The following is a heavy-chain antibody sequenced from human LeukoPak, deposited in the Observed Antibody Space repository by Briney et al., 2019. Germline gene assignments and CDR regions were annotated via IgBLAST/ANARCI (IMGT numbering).Heavy chain of an antibody. CDR3: ARVRIAAAGAGNWFDP. Sequence: ASVKVSCKASGGTFSSYAISWVRQAPGQGLEWMGRIIPILGIANYAQKFQGRVTITANKSTSTAYMELSSLRSGDTAVYYCARVRIAAAGAGNWFDPWGQGTLVTVSS. CDR2: IIPILGIA. D-gene: IGHD6-13*01. V-gene: IGHV1-69*04. J-gene: IGHJ5*02. CDR1: GGTFSSYA.